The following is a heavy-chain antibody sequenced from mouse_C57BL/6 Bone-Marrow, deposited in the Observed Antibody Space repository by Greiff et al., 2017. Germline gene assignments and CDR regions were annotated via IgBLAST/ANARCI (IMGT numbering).Heavy chain of an antibody. CDR1: GFNIKDYY. CDR2: IDPEVGET. J-gene: IGHJ3*01. Sequence: VQLQQSGAELVKPGASVKLSCTASGFNIKDYYMHWVKQRTEQGLEWIGRIDPEVGETKYPPKFQGKATITADTSSNTAYLQLSSLTSEDTAVYYCARRGWDSFAYWGQGTRVTVSA. V-gene: IGHV14-2*01. CDR3: ARRGWDSFAY. D-gene: IGHD4-1*01.